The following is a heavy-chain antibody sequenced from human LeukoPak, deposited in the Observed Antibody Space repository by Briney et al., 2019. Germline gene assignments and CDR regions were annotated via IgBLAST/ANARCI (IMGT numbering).Heavy chain of an antibody. J-gene: IGHJ4*02. Sequence: SETLSLTCTVSGGSISSSSYWWGWIRQPPGKGLEWIGSIYYSGSTYYNPSLKSRVTISVDTSKNQFSLKLSSVTAADTAVYYCASPLGYCGSTDCYGDYWGQGTLVTVSS. CDR3: ASPLGYCGSTDCYGDY. CDR2: IYYSGST. V-gene: IGHV4-39*01. CDR1: GGSISSSSYW. D-gene: IGHD2-2*01.